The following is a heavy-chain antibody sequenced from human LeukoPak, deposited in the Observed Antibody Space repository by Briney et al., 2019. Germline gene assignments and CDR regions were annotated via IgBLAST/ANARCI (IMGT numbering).Heavy chain of an antibody. Sequence: GGSLRLSRAVSGFTFNYYGMNWVRQAPGKGLEWVSSISSDGTYIYYADSVKGRFTISRDTAKNSLYLHMNSLRAEDTAVYYCARAPRGYDFWSGYYPDYWGQGTLVTVSS. V-gene: IGHV3-21*01. CDR2: ISSDGTYI. D-gene: IGHD3-3*01. CDR1: GFTFNYYG. CDR3: ARAPRGYDFWSGYYPDY. J-gene: IGHJ4*02.